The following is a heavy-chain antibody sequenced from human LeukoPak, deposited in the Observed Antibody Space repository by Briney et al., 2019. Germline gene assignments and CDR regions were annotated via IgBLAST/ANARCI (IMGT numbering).Heavy chain of an antibody. J-gene: IGHJ4*02. CDR3: AKDIRVTIYGIDY. V-gene: IGHV3-9*01. D-gene: IGHD3-3*01. CDR1: GSTFDDYA. CDR2: ISWNSGSI. Sequence: GRSLRLSCAASGSTFDDYAMHWVRQAPGKGLEWVSGISWNSGSIGYADSVKGRFTISRDNAKNSLYLQMNSLRAEDTALYYCAKDIRVTIYGIDYWGQGTLVTVSS.